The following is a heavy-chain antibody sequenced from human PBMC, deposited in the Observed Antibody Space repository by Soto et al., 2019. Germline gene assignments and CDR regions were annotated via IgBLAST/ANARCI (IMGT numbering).Heavy chain of an antibody. J-gene: IGHJ5*02. CDR1: GFTFSSYA. CDR3: AKDRPYCSGGSCYPPWFDP. V-gene: IGHV3-23*01. Sequence: GGSLRLSCAASGFTFSSYAMSWVRQAPGKGLEWVSAISGSGGSTYYADSVKGRFTISRDNSKNTLYLQMNSLRAEDTAVYYCAKDRPYCSGGSCYPPWFDPWGQGTLVTVSS. D-gene: IGHD2-15*01. CDR2: ISGSGGST.